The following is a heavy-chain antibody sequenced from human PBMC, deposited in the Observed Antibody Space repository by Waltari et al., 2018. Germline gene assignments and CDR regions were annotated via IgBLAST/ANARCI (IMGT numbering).Heavy chain of an antibody. D-gene: IGHD3-10*01. CDR2: INEDGKEK. CDR1: GFPFNTYW. J-gene: IGHJ4*02. Sequence: EVQLVESGGGLVQPGGSLRLSCAASGFPFNTYWMTWVRQAPGKGLEWVANINEDGKEKYHVDSVKGRFTISRDNTKKSLYLQMNSRRVDETAVYYCARGEEGYGEADYWGQGTLVTVSS. V-gene: IGHV3-7*04. CDR3: ARGEEGYGEADY.